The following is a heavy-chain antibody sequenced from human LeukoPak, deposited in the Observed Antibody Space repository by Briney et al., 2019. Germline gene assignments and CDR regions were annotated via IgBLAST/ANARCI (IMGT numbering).Heavy chain of an antibody. J-gene: IGHJ4*02. CDR3: ASLPRITISGEYYFDY. V-gene: IGHV1-18*01. CDR2: ISAYNGNT. D-gene: IGHD3-3*01. CDR1: GCTFTSYG. Sequence: GASVKVSCKASGCTFTSYGISWVRQAPGQGLEWMGWISAYNGNTNYAQKLQGRVTMTTDTSTSTAYMELRSLRSDDTAVYYCASLPRITISGEYYFDYWGQGTLVTVSS.